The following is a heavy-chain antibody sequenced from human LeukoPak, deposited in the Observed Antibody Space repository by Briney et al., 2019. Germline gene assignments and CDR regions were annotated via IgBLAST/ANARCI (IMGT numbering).Heavy chain of an antibody. J-gene: IGHJ4*02. CDR1: GGSFSGYY. Sequence: SETLSLTCAVYGGSFSGYYWSWIRQPPGKGVEWIGEINHSGSTNYNPSLKSRVTISVDTSKNQFSLKLSSVTAADTAVYYCAREAPTESLDYWGQGTLVTVSS. CDR3: AREAPTESLDY. D-gene: IGHD4-17*01. V-gene: IGHV4-34*01. CDR2: INHSGST.